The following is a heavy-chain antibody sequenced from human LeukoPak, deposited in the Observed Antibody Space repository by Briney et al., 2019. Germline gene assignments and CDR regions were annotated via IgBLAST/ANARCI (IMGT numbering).Heavy chain of an antibody. V-gene: IGHV3-74*01. Sequence: GGSLRLSCAASGLTFSSYWMHWVRQAPGKGLVWVSRINTDGSSTNYADSVKGRFTISRDNAKNTLYLQMSSLRADDTAVYYCARDTAVVGYYYMDVWGKGATVTVSS. CDR3: ARDTAVVGYYYMDV. D-gene: IGHD6-19*01. CDR1: GLTFSSYW. CDR2: INTDGSST. J-gene: IGHJ6*03.